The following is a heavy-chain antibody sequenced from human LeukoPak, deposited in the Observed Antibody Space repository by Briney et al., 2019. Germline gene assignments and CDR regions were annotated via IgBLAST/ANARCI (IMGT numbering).Heavy chain of an antibody. Sequence: GRSLRLSCAASGFTFSSHWMHWVRQAPGKGLVWVSRINFDGSSTNYADSVRGRFTISRDNAKDTLYLQINSLRAEDTAVYYCARGITGMYYYDPWGQGTLVTVSS. V-gene: IGHV3-74*01. CDR3: ARGITGMYYYDP. D-gene: IGHD3-10*01. CDR2: INFDGSST. J-gene: IGHJ5*02. CDR1: GFTFSSHW.